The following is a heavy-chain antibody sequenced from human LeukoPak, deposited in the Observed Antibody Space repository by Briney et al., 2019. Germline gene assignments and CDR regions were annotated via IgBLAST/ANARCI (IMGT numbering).Heavy chain of an antibody. D-gene: IGHD4-23*01. J-gene: IGHJ5*02. CDR2: ISGSSGTT. V-gene: IGHV3-23*01. Sequence: GGSLRLSCAASGFTFNTYAMSWVRQAPGEGLERVSAISGSSGTTYYADSVKGRFTISRDNSKNTLYLQMNSLRAEDTAVYYCAKESSWGTVVTPGGPSAWGQGTLVTVSS. CDR1: GFTFNTYA. CDR3: AKESSWGTVVTPGGPSA.